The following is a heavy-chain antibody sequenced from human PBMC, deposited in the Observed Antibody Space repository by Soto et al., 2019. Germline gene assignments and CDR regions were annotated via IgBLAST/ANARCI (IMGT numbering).Heavy chain of an antibody. D-gene: IGHD2-2*01. CDR1: GFTFSSYG. J-gene: IGHJ4*02. Sequence: SLRLSCAASGFTFSSYGMHWVRQAPGKGLEWVAVIWYDGSNKYYADSVKGRFTISRDNSKNTLYLQMNSLRAEDTAVYYCARTDCSSTSCSNAFDYWGQGTLVTVSS. CDR3: ARTDCSSTSCSNAFDY. CDR2: IWYDGSNK. V-gene: IGHV3-33*01.